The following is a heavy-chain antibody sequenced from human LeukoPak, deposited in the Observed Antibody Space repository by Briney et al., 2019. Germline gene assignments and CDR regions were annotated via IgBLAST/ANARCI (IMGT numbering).Heavy chain of an antibody. J-gene: IGHJ4*02. Sequence: GGSLRLSCAASGFTFSSYAMHWVRQAPGKGLEWVAVISYDGSNKYYADSVKGRFTISRDNSKNTLYLQMNSLTVEDTAIYYCARGGGLYYFDYWGQGTLVTVSS. CDR1: GFTFSSYA. V-gene: IGHV3-30-3*01. CDR3: ARGGGLYYFDY. CDR2: ISYDGSNK. D-gene: IGHD3-16*01.